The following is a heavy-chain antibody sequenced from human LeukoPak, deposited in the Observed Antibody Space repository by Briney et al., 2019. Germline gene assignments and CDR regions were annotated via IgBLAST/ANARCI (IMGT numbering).Heavy chain of an antibody. V-gene: IGHV4-39*01. CDR3: ARHPVRWLVVGDFDY. Sequence: KTSETLSLTCTVSGGSISSSSYYWGWIRQPPGKGLEWIGSIYYSGSTYYNPSLKSRVTISVDTSKNQFSLKLSSVTAADTAVYYCARHPVRWLVVGDFDYWGQGTLVTVSS. CDR2: IYYSGST. J-gene: IGHJ4*02. D-gene: IGHD6-19*01. CDR1: GGSISSSSYY.